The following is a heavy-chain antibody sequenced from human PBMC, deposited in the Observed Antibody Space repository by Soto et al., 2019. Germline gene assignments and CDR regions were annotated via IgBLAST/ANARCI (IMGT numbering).Heavy chain of an antibody. CDR2: INSDGSGT. V-gene: IGHV3-74*01. CDR3: ARGFEQYCGGDCYTYNWFDP. J-gene: IGHJ5*02. CDR1: GFTFSSYW. D-gene: IGHD2-21*02. Sequence: LRLSCAASGFTFSSYWMHWVRQAPGKGLVWVSRINSDGSGTSYADSVKGRFTISRDNAKNTLYLQMNSLRAEDTAVYYCARGFEQYCGGDCYTYNWFDPWGQGTLVTVSS.